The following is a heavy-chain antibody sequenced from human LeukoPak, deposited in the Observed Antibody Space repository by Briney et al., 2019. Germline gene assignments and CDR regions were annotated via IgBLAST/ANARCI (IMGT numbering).Heavy chain of an antibody. CDR3: AREYYYYDSSGLLGDY. CDR2: IIPIFGTA. V-gene: IGHV1-69*05. CDR1: GGTFSSYA. J-gene: IGHJ4*02. Sequence: SVKVSCKASGGTFSSYAISWVRQAPGQGLEWMGGIIPIFGTANYAQKFQGRVTMTRDMSTSTVYMELSSLRSEDTAVYYCAREYYYYDSSGLLGDYWGQGTLVTVSS. D-gene: IGHD3-22*01.